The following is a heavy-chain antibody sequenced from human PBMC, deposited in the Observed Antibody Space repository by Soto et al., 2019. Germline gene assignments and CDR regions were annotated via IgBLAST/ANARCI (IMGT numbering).Heavy chain of an antibody. V-gene: IGHV4-39*01. CDR3: ARHECNSPSCGPSDI. D-gene: IGHD1-26*01. J-gene: IGHJ3*02. Sequence: QLQLQESGPGLVRPSETLSLTCTVSGGAMSSSNYYWGWIRQTPGQVLEWIGSIHYRGSTYYNPSLKSRVTISVDTSKSHFYLKLRSVPAADTRVYYCARHECNSPSCGPSDIWCQGTRVTVSS. CDR2: IHYRGST. CDR1: GGAMSSSNYY.